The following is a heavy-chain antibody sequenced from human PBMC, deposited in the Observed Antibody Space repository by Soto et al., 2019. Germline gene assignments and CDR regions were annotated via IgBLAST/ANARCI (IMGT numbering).Heavy chain of an antibody. CDR3: AKAGYSLDTSVYSGGLGY. D-gene: IGHD3-22*01. J-gene: IGHJ4*02. V-gene: IGHV3-64*04. Sequence: PGGSLRLSCSASGFIFKNYAMHWVRQAPGKGLEYFSTISADGNSAFHADSVKDRFTISRDTSTNTLYLQLNSLRAEDTAVYFCAKAGYSLDTSVYSGGLGYWGQGTLVTVSS. CDR2: ISADGNSA. CDR1: GFIFKNYA.